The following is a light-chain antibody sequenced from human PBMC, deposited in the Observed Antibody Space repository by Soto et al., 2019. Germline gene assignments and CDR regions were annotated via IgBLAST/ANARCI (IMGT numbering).Light chain of an antibody. CDR3: TQYANLLNR. V-gene: IGKV1-33*01. Sequence: IQRTQSPSSLSPSVGNKFTITRQESQDISNYLNWYKQKTGKATKLMIYDASNLETGVPSRLSGSGSGTDFNFTISSLQAEDIARYYCTQYANLLNRFGQGTLLEIK. CDR2: DAS. CDR1: QDISNY. J-gene: IGKJ5*01.